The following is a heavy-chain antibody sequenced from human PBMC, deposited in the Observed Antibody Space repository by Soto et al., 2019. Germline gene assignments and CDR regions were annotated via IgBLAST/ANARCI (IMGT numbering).Heavy chain of an antibody. CDR1: GFAFTGYA. D-gene: IGHD6-19*01. J-gene: IGHJ4*02. CDR3: AKDRQWMLPYHFDS. Sequence: GASVRLSCAASGFAFTGYAMAWVRQAPGKGLEWVSSISGSGGSTYYADSVKGRFTISRDNSKNTLFLQMNSLRAEDTALYYCAKDRQWMLPYHFDSWGQGTLVTVSS. V-gene: IGHV3-23*01. CDR2: ISGSGGST.